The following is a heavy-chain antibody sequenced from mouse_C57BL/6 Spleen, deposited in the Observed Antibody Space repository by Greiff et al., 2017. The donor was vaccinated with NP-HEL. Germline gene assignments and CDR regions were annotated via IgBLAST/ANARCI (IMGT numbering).Heavy chain of an antibody. D-gene: IGHD2-4*01. Sequence: QVQLQQPGAELVKPGASVKMSCKASGYTFTSYWITWVKQRPGQGLEWIGDIYPGSGSTNYNEKFKSKATLTVDTSSSTAYMQLSSLTSEDSAVYYCARDGDYRAWFAYWGQGTLVTVSA. J-gene: IGHJ3*01. CDR3: ARDGDYRAWFAY. CDR2: IYPGSGST. CDR1: GYTFTSYW. V-gene: IGHV1-55*01.